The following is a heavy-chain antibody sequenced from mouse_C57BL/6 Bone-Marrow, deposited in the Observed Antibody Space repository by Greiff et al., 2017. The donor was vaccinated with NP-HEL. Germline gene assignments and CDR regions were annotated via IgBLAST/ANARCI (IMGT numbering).Heavy chain of an antibody. CDR1: GYAFTNYL. Sequence: QVQLKQSGAELVRPGTSVKVSCKASGYAFTNYLIEWVKQRPGQGLEWIGVINPGSGGTNYNQKFKGKATLTADKSSSTAYMQLSSLTSEDSAVDFCARRNYSNYAGFADWGRGVLFTVSA. D-gene: IGHD2-5*01. CDR2: INPGSGGT. CDR3: ARRNYSNYAGFAD. V-gene: IGHV1-54*01. J-gene: IGHJ3*01.